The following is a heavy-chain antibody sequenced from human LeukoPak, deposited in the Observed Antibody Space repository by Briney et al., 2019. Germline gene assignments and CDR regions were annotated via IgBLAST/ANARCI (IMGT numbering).Heavy chain of an antibody. J-gene: IGHJ4*02. CDR2: IKSKTDGGTT. Sequence: GGSLRLSCAASGFTFSNAWMSWVRQAPGKGLEWVGRIKSKTDGGTTDYAAPVKGRFTISRDDSKNTLYLQMNSLKTEDTAVYYCTTDPIAVAGKVWEFDYWGQGTLVTVSS. V-gene: IGHV3-15*01. CDR1: GFTFSNAW. CDR3: TTDPIAVAGKVWEFDY. D-gene: IGHD6-19*01.